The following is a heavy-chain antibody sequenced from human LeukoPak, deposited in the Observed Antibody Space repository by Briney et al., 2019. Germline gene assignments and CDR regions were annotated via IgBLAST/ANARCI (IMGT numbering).Heavy chain of an antibody. CDR3: ARDRVGSGWPRPWYFEF. D-gene: IGHD6-19*01. CDR2: INPNTGAT. Sequence: ASVKVSCKPSGYTFTGYYLHWVRQAPGQGLEWMGWINPNTGATIYAEKFQGRVTMTRDTSIDRAYMEMRSLRSDDTAVYYCARDRVGSGWPRPWYFEFWGQGTLITVSS. CDR1: GYTFTGYY. J-gene: IGHJ4*02. V-gene: IGHV1-2*02.